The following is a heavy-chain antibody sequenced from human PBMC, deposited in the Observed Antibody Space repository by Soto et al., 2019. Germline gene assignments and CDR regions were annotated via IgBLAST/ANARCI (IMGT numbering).Heavy chain of an antibody. D-gene: IGHD2-2*01. CDR2: IYYSGST. Sequence: SETLSLTCTVSGGSISSYYWSWIRQPPGKGLEWIGYIYYSGSTNYNPSLKSRVTISVDTSKNQFSLKPSSVTAADTAVYYCARQPIDIVVVPADISKEEMYYYYYYMDVWGKGTTVTVSS. CDR3: ARQPIDIVVVPADISKEEMYYYYYYMDV. V-gene: IGHV4-59*08. CDR1: GGSISSYY. J-gene: IGHJ6*03.